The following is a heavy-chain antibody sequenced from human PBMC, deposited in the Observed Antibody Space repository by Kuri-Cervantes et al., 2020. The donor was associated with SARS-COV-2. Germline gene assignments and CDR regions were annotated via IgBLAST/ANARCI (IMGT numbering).Heavy chain of an antibody. J-gene: IGHJ4*02. Sequence: SETLSLTCTVSGGSISSYYWNWIRQSPGRGLEWIGYFYYSGSTKYNPSLNSRVTMSVDTSKNQFSLKLSSATAADTAVYFCARGAAVAATCLDYWGQGTLVTVSS. CDR1: GGSISSYY. CDR2: FYYSGST. D-gene: IGHD6-19*01. V-gene: IGHV4-59*01. CDR3: ARGAAVAATCLDY.